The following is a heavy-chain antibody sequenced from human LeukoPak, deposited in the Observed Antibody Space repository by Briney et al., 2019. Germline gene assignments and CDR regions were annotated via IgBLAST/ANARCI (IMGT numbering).Heavy chain of an antibody. J-gene: IGHJ3*02. Sequence: GGSLRLSCVASGFTFSNHWMSWVRQAPGKGLEWVANIKVDGSERYCGVSAKGRFTISRDNSKNALFVQMNNLQAEDTAVYYCARERTTFGSRGFVFDSWGQGTMVAVSS. D-gene: IGHD3-10*01. V-gene: IGHV3-7*01. CDR2: IKVDGSER. CDR1: GFTFSNHW. CDR3: ARERTTFGSRGFVFDS.